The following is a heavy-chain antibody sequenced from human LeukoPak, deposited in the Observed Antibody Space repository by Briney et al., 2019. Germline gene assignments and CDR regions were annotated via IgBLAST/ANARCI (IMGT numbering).Heavy chain of an antibody. D-gene: IGHD3-3*01. Sequence: ASVKVSCKASGYTFTGYYMHWVRQAPGQGLEWMGWINPNSGGTNYAQKFQGRVTMTRDTSISTAYMELSRLRSDDTAVYYCARLWSGYYKYYFDYWGQGTLVTVSS. V-gene: IGHV1-2*02. CDR2: INPNSGGT. J-gene: IGHJ4*02. CDR3: ARLWSGYYKYYFDY. CDR1: GYTFTGYY.